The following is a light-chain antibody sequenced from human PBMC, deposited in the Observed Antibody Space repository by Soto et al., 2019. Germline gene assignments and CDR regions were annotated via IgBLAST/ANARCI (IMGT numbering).Light chain of an antibody. J-gene: IGLJ3*02. V-gene: IGLV1-44*01. CDR3: AIWDLSLSAWV. Sequence: QSVLTQPPSVSGTPGLRVTISCSGGSSNIGRDTVNWYQHLPGTAPKLLIYSNDQRPSGVPDRFSGSKSGTSASLAISGLQSEDEADYYCAIWDLSLSAWVFGGGTKLTVL. CDR1: SSNIGRDT. CDR2: SND.